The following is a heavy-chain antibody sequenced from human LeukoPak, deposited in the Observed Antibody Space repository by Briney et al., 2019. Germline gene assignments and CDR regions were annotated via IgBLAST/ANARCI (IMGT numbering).Heavy chain of an antibody. CDR1: GFTFSSYW. D-gene: IGHD3-10*01. J-gene: IGHJ4*02. CDR2: IKQDGSEK. CDR3: ARDPDGAYGSGSYLDY. V-gene: IGHV3-7*01. Sequence: GGSLRLSCAASGFTFSSYWMSWVRQAPGKGLEWVANIKQDGSEKYYVDSVKGRFTISRDNAKNSLYLQMNSLRAEDTALYYCARDPDGAYGSGSYLDYWGQGTLVTVSS.